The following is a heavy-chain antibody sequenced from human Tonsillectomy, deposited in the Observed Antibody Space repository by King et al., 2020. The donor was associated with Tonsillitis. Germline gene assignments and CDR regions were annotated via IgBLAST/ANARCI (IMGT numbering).Heavy chain of an antibody. D-gene: IGHD5-18*01. J-gene: IGHJ4*02. V-gene: IGHV3-30*18. CDR1: GFTFSNYV. CDR2: ISYDGSNK. CDR3: AKDHPPETVMGAFDY. Sequence: VQLVESGGGVAQPGRSLRLSCAVSGFTFSNYVMHWVRQAPGKGLEWVSLISYDGSNKDYADSVKGRFIVSRDNSKNTLYLQMNSLREEDTAVYYCAKDHPPETVMGAFDYWGQGTLVTVSS.